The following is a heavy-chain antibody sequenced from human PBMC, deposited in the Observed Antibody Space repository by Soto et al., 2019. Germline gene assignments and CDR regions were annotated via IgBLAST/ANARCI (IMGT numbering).Heavy chain of an antibody. Sequence: HPGGSLRLSCAASGFTFSSYAMSWVRQAPGKGLDWVSAISGSGGSTYYADSVKGRFTISRDNSKNTLYLQMNNLRAEDTAVYYCAKGGGRDGLTIQPYYGMDVWGQGTTVTVSS. V-gene: IGHV3-23*01. J-gene: IGHJ6*02. CDR1: GFTFSSYA. CDR2: ISGSGGST. CDR3: AKGGGRDGLTIQPYYGMDV.